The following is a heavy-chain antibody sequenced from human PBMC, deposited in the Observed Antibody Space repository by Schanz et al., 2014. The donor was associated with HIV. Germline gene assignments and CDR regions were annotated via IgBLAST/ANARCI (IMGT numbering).Heavy chain of an antibody. D-gene: IGHD6-19*01. CDR1: GYPFTSYA. Sequence: AQLVQSGAEVKKPGASVRVSCKTSGYPFTSYAISWLRQAPGQGPEWMGWINPYNGNTNSAQKFQGRVTMTTDTSTSTAYMELSSLRSEDTAVYYCAREGAVAGFNYYGMDVWGQGTAVTVSS. J-gene: IGHJ6*02. CDR3: AREGAVAGFNYYGMDV. CDR2: INPYNGNT. V-gene: IGHV1-18*01.